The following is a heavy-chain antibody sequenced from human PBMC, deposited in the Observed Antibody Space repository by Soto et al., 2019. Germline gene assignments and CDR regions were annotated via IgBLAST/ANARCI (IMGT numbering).Heavy chain of an antibody. J-gene: IGHJ4*02. Sequence: PGGSLRLSCAASGFTFSNAWMSWVRQAPGKGLEWVGRIKSKTDGGTTDYAAPVKGRFTISRDDSKNTLYLQMNSLKTEDTAVYYCTGPGYYDSSGYSGEVDYWGQGTLVTVSS. V-gene: IGHV3-15*01. D-gene: IGHD3-22*01. CDR3: TGPGYYDSSGYSGEVDY. CDR2: IKSKTDGGTT. CDR1: GFTFSNAW.